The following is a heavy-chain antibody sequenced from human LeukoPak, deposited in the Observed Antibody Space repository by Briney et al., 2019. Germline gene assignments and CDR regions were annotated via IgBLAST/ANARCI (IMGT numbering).Heavy chain of an antibody. V-gene: IGHV1-2*02. CDR1: GYTFTGYY. Sequence: GASVKVSCKASGYTFTGYYMHWVRQAPGQGLEWMGWINPNSGGTNYAQKFQGRVTMTRDTSISTAYMELSRLRSEDTAVYYCARVSDSPPALSYYMDVWGKGTTVTISS. CDR2: INPNSGGT. J-gene: IGHJ6*03. CDR3: ARVSDSPPALSYYMDV. D-gene: IGHD5-18*01.